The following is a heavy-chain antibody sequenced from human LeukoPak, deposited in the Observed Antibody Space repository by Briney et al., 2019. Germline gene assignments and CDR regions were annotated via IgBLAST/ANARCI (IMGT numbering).Heavy chain of an antibody. D-gene: IGHD2-2*01. CDR2: INHSGST. CDR3: ARGRPVNYCSSTSCRKFDY. J-gene: IGHJ4*02. V-gene: IGHV4-34*01. CDR1: GGSFSGYY. Sequence: SGTLSLTCAVYGGSFSGYYWSWIRQPPGKGLEWIGEINHSGSTNYNPSLKSRVTISVDTSKNQFSLKLSSVTAADTAVYYCARGRPVNYCSSTSCRKFDYWGQGTLVTVSS.